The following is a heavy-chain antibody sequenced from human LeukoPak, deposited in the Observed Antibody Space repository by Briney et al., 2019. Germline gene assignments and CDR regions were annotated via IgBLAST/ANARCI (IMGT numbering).Heavy chain of an antibody. D-gene: IGHD1-1*01. Sequence: GESLKISCKGSGYSFTSYWIGWVRQLPGKGLEWMGIIYPGDSDTRYSPSFQGQVTISADKSISTAYLQWSSLKASDTAMYYCARGGEPHRDDGYYYYMDVWGKGTTVTVSS. J-gene: IGHJ6*03. CDR2: IYPGDSDT. V-gene: IGHV5-51*01. CDR3: ARGGEPHRDDGYYYYMDV. CDR1: GYSFTSYW.